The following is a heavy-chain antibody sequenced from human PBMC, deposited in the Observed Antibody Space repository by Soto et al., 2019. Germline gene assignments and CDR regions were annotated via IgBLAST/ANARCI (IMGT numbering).Heavy chain of an antibody. Sequence: QVQLVESGGGVVQPGRSLRLSCAASGFIFSSYGMHWVRQAPGKGLEWVAVISYDGSNKYYADSVKGRFTISRDNSKNTLYLQMNSLRAEDTAVYYCAKDAYGVTWFDPWGQGTLVTVSS. J-gene: IGHJ5*02. D-gene: IGHD2-21*02. CDR1: GFIFSSYG. V-gene: IGHV3-30*18. CDR2: ISYDGSNK. CDR3: AKDAYGVTWFDP.